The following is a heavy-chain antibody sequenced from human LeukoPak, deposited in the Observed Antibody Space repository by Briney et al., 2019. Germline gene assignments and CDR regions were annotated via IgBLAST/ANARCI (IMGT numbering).Heavy chain of an antibody. CDR2: IYYSGST. D-gene: IGHD5-18*01. CDR3: ARRRGYSYDY. Sequence: SETLSLTCTVSGGPISSYYWSWIRQPPGKGLEWIGYIYYSGSTNYNPSLKSRVTISVDTSKNQFSLRLSSVTAADTAVYYCARRRGYSYDYWGQGTLVTVSS. J-gene: IGHJ4*02. V-gene: IGHV4-59*08. CDR1: GGPISSYY.